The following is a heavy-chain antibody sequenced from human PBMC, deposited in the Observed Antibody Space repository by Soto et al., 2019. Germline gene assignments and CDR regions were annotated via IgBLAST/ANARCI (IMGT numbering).Heavy chain of an antibody. D-gene: IGHD3-9*01. Sequence: QVQLQGSVPGLVRPSETLSLTCTVSGASISTNHHNWAWVRQPPGKGLEWMGNIHYSGDTYFNPSLVRRLSMSVDTSKNQFSLKLTSVTAADTAVYYCARLPTGYPNWFDPWGQGTLVTVSS. J-gene: IGHJ5*02. CDR2: IHYSGDT. CDR1: GASISTNHHN. V-gene: IGHV4-39*01. CDR3: ARLPTGYPNWFDP.